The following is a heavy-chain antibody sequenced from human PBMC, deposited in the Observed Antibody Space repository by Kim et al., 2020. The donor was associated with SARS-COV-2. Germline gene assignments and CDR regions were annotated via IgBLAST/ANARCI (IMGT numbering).Heavy chain of an antibody. CDR2: IYSGGST. V-gene: IGHV3-53*04. Sequence: GGSLRLSCAASGFTVSSNYMSWVRQAPGKGLEWVSVIYSGGSTYYADSVKGRFTISRHNSKNTLYLQMNSLRAEDTAVYYCARFNYDILTGRPHYFDYWGQGTLVTVSS. CDR1: GFTVSSNY. CDR3: ARFNYDILTGRPHYFDY. D-gene: IGHD3-9*01. J-gene: IGHJ4*02.